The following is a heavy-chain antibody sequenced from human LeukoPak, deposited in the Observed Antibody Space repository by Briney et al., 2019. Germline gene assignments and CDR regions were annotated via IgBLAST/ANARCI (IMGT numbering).Heavy chain of an antibody. D-gene: IGHD6-13*01. V-gene: IGHV4-31*03. CDR3: ARNRELRGDSSPFDY. Sequence: PSETLSLTCTVSGGSISSGGYYWSWIRQHPGKGLEWIGYIYYSGSTYYNPSLKGRVTISVDTSKNQFSLKLSSVTAADTAVYYCARNRELRGDSSPFDYWGQGTLVTVSS. J-gene: IGHJ4*02. CDR2: IYYSGST. CDR1: GGSISSGGYY.